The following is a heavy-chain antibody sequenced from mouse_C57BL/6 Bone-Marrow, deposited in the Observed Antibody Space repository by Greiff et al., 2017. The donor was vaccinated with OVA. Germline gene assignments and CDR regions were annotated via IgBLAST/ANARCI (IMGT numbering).Heavy chain of an antibody. CDR1: GYNFTSYW. J-gene: IGHJ2*01. Sequence: QVHVKQPGAELVKPGASVKMSCKASGYNFTSYWITWVKQRPGQGLEWIGDIYPGSGSTNYNEKFKSKATLTVDTSSSTAYMQLSSLTSEDSAVYYCASYGNYQYYFDYWGQGTTLTVSS. CDR3: ASYGNYQYYFDY. V-gene: IGHV1-55*01. D-gene: IGHD2-1*01. CDR2: IYPGSGST.